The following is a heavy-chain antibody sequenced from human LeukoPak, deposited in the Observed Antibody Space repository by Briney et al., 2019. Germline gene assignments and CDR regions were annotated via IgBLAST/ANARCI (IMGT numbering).Heavy chain of an antibody. CDR1: GGSFSGYY. V-gene: IGHV4-34*01. CDR2: INHSGST. Sequence: SETLSLTCAVYGGSFSGYYWSWIRQPPGKGLEWIGEINHSGSTNYNPSLKSRVTISVDTSKNQFSLKLSSVTAADTAVYYCARGRLRGYSYGYFVYWGQGTLVTVSS. J-gene: IGHJ4*02. D-gene: IGHD5-18*01. CDR3: ARGRLRGYSYGYFVY.